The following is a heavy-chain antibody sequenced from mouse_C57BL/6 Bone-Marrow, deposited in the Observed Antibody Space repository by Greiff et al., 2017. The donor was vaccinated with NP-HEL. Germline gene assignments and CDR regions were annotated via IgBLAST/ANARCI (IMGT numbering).Heavy chain of an antibody. CDR2: IDPSDSYT. D-gene: IGHD4-1*01. CDR3: ARGDWAYWYFDV. J-gene: IGHJ1*03. Sequence: QVQLQQPGAELVMPGASVKLSCKASGYTFTSYWMHWVKQRPGQGLEWIGEIDPSDSYTNYNQKFKGKSTLTVDKSSSTAYMQLSSLTSEASAVYYCARGDWAYWYFDVWGTGTTVTVSS. CDR1: GYTFTSYW. V-gene: IGHV1-69*01.